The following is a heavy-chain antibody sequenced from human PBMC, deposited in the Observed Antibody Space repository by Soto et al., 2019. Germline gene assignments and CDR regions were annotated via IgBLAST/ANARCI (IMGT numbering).Heavy chain of an antibody. V-gene: IGHV4-31*01. Sequence: QVQLQESGPGLVKPSQTLSLTCTVSGGSISSGGYYWSWIRQHPGKGLEWIGYIYYSGSTYYNPSRXRXXTTSVDTFKNQFPLKLSSVTAADTAVYYCARSVFPWGQGTLVTVSS. CDR2: IYYSGST. CDR3: ARSVFP. J-gene: IGHJ5*02. CDR1: GGSISSGGYY.